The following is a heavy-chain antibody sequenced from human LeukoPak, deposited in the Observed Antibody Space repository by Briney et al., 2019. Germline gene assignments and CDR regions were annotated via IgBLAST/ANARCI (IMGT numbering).Heavy chain of an antibody. V-gene: IGHV3-23*01. CDR1: GFTFSNYA. J-gene: IGHJ5*02. CDR2: ISGGGGDT. Sequence: GGSLRLSCAASGFTFSNYAMSWVRQAPGKGLEWVSAISGGGGDTYYADSVKGRFTISRDNSRNTLYLQMNSLRAEDTAVYYCAKDRRTMVRGATSDPWGQGTLVTVSS. D-gene: IGHD3-10*01. CDR3: AKDRRTMVRGATSDP.